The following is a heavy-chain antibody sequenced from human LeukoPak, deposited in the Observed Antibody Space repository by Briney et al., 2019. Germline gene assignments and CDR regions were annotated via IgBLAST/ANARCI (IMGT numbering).Heavy chain of an antibody. J-gene: IGHJ4*02. CDR3: ARGIRNGYNGY. CDR1: GFIVTTNY. CDR2: IYSGGST. Sequence: GGSLRLSCAASGFIVTTNYMSWVRQAPGKGLEWVSVIYSGGSTYYADSVKGRFTISRDNSKNTLYLQMNSLRAEDTAVYYCARGIRNGYNGYWGQGALVTVSS. D-gene: IGHD5-12*01. V-gene: IGHV3-66*01.